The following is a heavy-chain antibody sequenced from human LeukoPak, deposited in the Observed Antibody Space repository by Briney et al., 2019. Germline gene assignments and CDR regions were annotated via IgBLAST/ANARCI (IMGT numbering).Heavy chain of an antibody. V-gene: IGHV3-66*01. CDR2: IYGGGST. Sequence: GGSLRLSCAASGFTVSSNYMSWVRQAPGKGLEWVSVIYGGGSTYYADSVKGRFTISRDNSKNTLYLQMNSLRAEDTAVYYCARDNYYDSSGYFPFDYWGQGTPVTVSS. D-gene: IGHD3-22*01. J-gene: IGHJ4*02. CDR1: GFTVSSNY. CDR3: ARDNYYDSSGYFPFDY.